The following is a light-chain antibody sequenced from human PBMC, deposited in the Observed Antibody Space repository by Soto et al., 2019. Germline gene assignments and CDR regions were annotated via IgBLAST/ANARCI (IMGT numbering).Light chain of an antibody. CDR3: SSYTRKSSLVA. Sequence: QSALTQPASVSGSPGQSITISCTGTSSDVGGYNYVSWYQQHPGKAPKLMIYDVSNRPSGVFNRFSGSKSGNTASLTISGLQAEDEADYYCSSYTRKSSLVAFGGGTKLTVL. CDR2: DVS. J-gene: IGLJ2*01. V-gene: IGLV2-14*01. CDR1: SSDVGGYNY.